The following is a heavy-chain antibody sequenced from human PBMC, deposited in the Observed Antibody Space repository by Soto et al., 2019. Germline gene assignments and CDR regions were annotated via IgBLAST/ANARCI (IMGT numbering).Heavy chain of an antibody. CDR2: IYYSGST. CDR3: ARESSGSAAGKSGMDV. J-gene: IGHJ6*02. Sequence: SETLSLTCTVSGGSISSGGYYWSWIRQHPGKGLEWIGYIYYSGSTYYNPSLKSRVTISVDTSKNQFSLKLSSVTAADTAVYYCARESSGSAAGKSGMDVWGQGTRVTVSS. CDR1: GGSISSGGYY. D-gene: IGHD6-13*01. V-gene: IGHV4-31*03.